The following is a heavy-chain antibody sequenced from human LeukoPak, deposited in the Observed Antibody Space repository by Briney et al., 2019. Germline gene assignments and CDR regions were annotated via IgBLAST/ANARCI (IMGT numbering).Heavy chain of an antibody. CDR1: GDTFSSYS. V-gene: IGHV1-69*02. CDR2: IIPILGIT. Sequence: ASVKVSCKASGDTFSSYSFSWVRQAPGQGLEWMGRIIPILGITNFAQKFQGRVTITADKSASTAFMELSSLRSADTAVYYCAGGTGYSSSWFLNWGQGTLVTVSS. J-gene: IGHJ1*01. CDR3: AGGTGYSSSWFLN. D-gene: IGHD6-13*01.